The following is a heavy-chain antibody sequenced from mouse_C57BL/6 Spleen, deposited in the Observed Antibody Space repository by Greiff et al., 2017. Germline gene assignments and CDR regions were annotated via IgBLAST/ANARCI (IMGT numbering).Heavy chain of an antibody. CDR2: IDPSDSET. CDR1: GYTFTSYW. CDR3: ARLGYDGYYVDY. V-gene: IGHV1-52*01. Sequence: QVQLQQPGAELVRPGSSVKLSCKASGYTFTSYWMHWVKQRPIQGLEWIGNIDPSDSETHYNQKFKDKATLTVDKSSSTAYMQLSSLTSEDSAVYYCARLGYDGYYVDYWGQGTTLTVSS. J-gene: IGHJ2*01. D-gene: IGHD2-3*01.